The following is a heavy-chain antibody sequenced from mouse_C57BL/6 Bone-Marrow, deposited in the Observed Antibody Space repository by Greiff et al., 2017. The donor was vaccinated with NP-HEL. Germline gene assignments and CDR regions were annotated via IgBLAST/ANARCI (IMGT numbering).Heavy chain of an antibody. CDR2: LLPGSGST. CDR3: ARITTVVATD. CDR1: GYTFTGYW. J-gene: IGHJ2*01. D-gene: IGHD1-1*01. Sequence: QVQLKESGAELMKPGASVKLSCKATGYTFTGYWIAWVKQRPGHGLEWIGELLPGSGSTHYNEQFKGKATFTADTSSNTAYMQLSSLTTEDSAIYYCARITTVVATDWGQGTTLTVSS. V-gene: IGHV1-9*01.